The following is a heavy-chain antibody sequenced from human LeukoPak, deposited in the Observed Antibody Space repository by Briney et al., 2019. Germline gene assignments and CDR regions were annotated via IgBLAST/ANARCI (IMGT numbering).Heavy chain of an antibody. J-gene: IGHJ1*01. CDR2: ISLSGGST. CDR1: GFTFNNCA. V-gene: IGHV3-23*01. Sequence: GGSLRLSCAASGFTFNNCAMSWVRQAPGKGLEWVSSISLSGGSTSYADSVKGHFTISRDNSKNTLYLQMNSLRAEDTAVYYCATTASRGPQSAEYFQYWGQGTLVTVSS. CDR3: ATTASRGPQSAEYFQY.